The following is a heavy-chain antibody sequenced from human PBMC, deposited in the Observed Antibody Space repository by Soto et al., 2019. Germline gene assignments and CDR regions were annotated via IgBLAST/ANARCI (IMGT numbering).Heavy chain of an antibody. D-gene: IGHD2-21*02. CDR2: IYYSGST. V-gene: IGHV4-39*01. Sequence: SDTLSLTCTVFGGSISSSSYYWVCIRQPPGKGLEWIGSIYYSGSTYYNPSLKSRVTISVDTSKNQFSLKLSSVTAADTAVYYCARVCGGDCHYGMDVWGQGTTVT. CDR3: ARVCGGDCHYGMDV. CDR1: GGSISSSSYY. J-gene: IGHJ6*02.